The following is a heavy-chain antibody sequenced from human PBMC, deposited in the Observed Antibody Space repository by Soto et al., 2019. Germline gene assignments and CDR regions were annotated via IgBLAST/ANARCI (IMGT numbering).Heavy chain of an antibody. Sequence: QVQLQESGPGLVKPSQTLSLTCTVSGGSISSGDYYWSWIRQPPGKGLEWIGYIYYSGSTYYNPYLTSRFTLSVDTSKNQFSLKLISVTAADTAVYYCARVYGDYVQNWFDPWGQGTLVTVSS. V-gene: IGHV4-30-4*01. J-gene: IGHJ5*02. CDR2: IYYSGST. CDR3: ARVYGDYVQNWFDP. D-gene: IGHD4-17*01. CDR1: GGSISSGDYY.